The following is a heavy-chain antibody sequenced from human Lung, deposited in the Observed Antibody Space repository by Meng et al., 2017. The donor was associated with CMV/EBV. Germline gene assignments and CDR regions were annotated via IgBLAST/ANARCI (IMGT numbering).Heavy chain of an antibody. D-gene: IGHD5-24*01. CDR2: IYAGGST. Sequence: ASXKFSXASSGITVINNYINWVRQAPGKGLEWVSIIYAGGSTDYADSVNGRFTISRDKSKNTLYLQMNSLRPEDTAVYYCAREKEGRMSTISAFDIWGQGTXVTVSS. J-gene: IGHJ3*02. CDR3: AREKEGRMSTISAFDI. CDR1: GITVINNY. V-gene: IGHV3-66*02.